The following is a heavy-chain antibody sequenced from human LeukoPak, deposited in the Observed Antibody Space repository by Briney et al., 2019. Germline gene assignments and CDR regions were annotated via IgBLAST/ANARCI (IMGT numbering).Heavy chain of an antibody. CDR1: GFTFSSYW. CDR3: ARVSTRVGATYYFDY. D-gene: IGHD1-26*01. J-gene: IGHJ4*02. CDR2: INSDGSST. Sequence: GGSLRLSCAASGFTFSSYWMHWVRQAPGKGLVWVSRINSDGSSTSYADSVKGRFTISRDNAKNTLYLQMNSLRAEDTAVYYCARVSTRVGATYYFDYWGQGTLVTVSS. V-gene: IGHV3-74*01.